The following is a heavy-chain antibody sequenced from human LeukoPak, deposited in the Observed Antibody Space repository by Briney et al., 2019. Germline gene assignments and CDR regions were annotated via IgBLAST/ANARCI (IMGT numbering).Heavy chain of an antibody. CDR3: ARDSRGDGAIDY. J-gene: IGHJ4*02. D-gene: IGHD2-21*02. CDR1: VFTFSTYS. Sequence: PGGCLRLSCAASVFTFSTYSMNWVRQAPGKGLEWVSSISSSSSYIYYADSVKGRFTFSRENAKNTLYLQMHSLRAEDTAVYYCARDSRGDGAIDYWGQGTLVTVSS. V-gene: IGHV3-21*01. CDR2: ISSSSSYI.